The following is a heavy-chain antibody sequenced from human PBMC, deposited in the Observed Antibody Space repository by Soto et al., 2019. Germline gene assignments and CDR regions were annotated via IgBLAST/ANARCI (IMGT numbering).Heavy chain of an antibody. D-gene: IGHD3-10*01. Sequence: SETLSLTCAVSSGSISSSNWWRWVRQPPGKGLEWIGEIYHSGSTNYNPSLKSRVTISVDKSKNQFSLKLGSVTAADTAVYYCARLGVRGVIRAFDIWGQGTMVTVSS. CDR1: SGSISSSNW. CDR2: IYHSGST. J-gene: IGHJ3*02. V-gene: IGHV4-4*02. CDR3: ARLGVRGVIRAFDI.